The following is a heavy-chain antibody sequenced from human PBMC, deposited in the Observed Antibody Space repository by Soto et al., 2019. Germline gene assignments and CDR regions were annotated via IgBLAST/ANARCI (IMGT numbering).Heavy chain of an antibody. V-gene: IGHV1-18*01. CDR1: GYTFTSYG. Sequence: ASVTVSCKASGYTFTSYGVSWVRQAPGQGLEWMGWISAYNGNTNYAQKLQGRVTMTTDTSTSTAYMELRSLRSDDTAVYYCARVDYEVDAFDIWGQGTMVTVSS. J-gene: IGHJ3*02. CDR3: ARVDYEVDAFDI. D-gene: IGHD4-17*01. CDR2: ISAYNGNT.